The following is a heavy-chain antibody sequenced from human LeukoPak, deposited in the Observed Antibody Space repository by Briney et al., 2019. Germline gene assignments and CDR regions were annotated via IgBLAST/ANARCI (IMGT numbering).Heavy chain of an antibody. J-gene: IGHJ6*02. CDR2: IIPILGIA. CDR1: GGTFSSYA. Sequence: SVKVSCKASGGTFSSYAISWVRQAPGQGLEWMGRIIPILGIANYAQKFQGRVTITADKSTSTAYMELSSLRSEDTAVYYCARGGYDILTGYYKGYYYYGMDVWGQGTTVTVSS. V-gene: IGHV1-69*04. CDR3: ARGGYDILTGYYKGYYYYGMDV. D-gene: IGHD3-9*01.